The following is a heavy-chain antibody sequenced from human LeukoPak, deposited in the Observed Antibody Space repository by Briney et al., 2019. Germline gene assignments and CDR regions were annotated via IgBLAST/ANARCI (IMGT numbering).Heavy chain of an antibody. CDR2: ISDSGGST. V-gene: IGHV3-23*01. Sequence: PGGSLRLSCAASGFTFSSYAMSWVRQAPGKRLEWVSAISDSGGSTYYADPVKGRLTISRVNSKNTLYLQMNSLRAEDTAVYYCAKGLRGITMIVVVIKPFDYWGQGTLVTVSS. CDR3: AKGLRGITMIVVVIKPFDY. D-gene: IGHD3-22*01. J-gene: IGHJ4*02. CDR1: GFTFSSYA.